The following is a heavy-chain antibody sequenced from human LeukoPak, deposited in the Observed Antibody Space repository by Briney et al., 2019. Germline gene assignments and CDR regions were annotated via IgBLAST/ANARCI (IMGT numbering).Heavy chain of an antibody. Sequence: PSETLSLTCTVSGGSISSGSYYWTGIRQPAGKGLEWIGHLYTSGTTDYNPSLQSRVTISADTSKHQFSLRLTSVTAADTAVYYCARAGGTVGSYGTISCWSQGTLVTVSS. CDR1: GGSISSGSYY. D-gene: IGHD1-1*01. CDR3: ARAGGTVGSYGTISC. J-gene: IGHJ4*02. CDR2: LYTSGTT. V-gene: IGHV4-61*09.